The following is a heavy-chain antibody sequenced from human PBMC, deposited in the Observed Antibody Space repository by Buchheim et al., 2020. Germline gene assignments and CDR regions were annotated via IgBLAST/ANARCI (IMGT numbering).Heavy chain of an antibody. CDR2: ISWGSGNI. CDR3: SKADYTSNWFDS. CDR1: GFTFDDYT. J-gene: IGHJ5*01. D-gene: IGHD2-2*02. Sequence: EVQLVESGGGLVQPCRSLRLSCAASGFTFDDYTMHWVRQAPGKGLEWDSGISWGSGNIGYADSVKGRFTTSCVNAKNNLYLVMHSLRPDDTALYYCSKADYTSNWFDSWGKGTL. V-gene: IGHV3-9*01.